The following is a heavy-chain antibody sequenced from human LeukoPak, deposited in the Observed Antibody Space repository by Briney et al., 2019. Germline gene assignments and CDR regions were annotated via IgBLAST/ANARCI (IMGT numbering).Heavy chain of an antibody. CDR2: ISAYNGNT. CDR1: GYTFTSYG. V-gene: IGHV1-18*01. D-gene: IGHD3-22*01. CDR3: ATDRDDSSGYYYN. J-gene: IGHJ4*02. Sequence: ASVKVSCKASGYTFTSYGISWVRQAPGQGLEWMGWISAYNGNTNYAQKLQGRVTMTEDTSTDTAYMELSSLRSEDTAVYYCATDRDDSSGYYYNWGQGTLVTVSS.